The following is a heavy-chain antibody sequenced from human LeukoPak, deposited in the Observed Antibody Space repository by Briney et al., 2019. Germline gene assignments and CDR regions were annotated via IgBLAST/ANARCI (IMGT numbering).Heavy chain of an antibody. CDR1: GGTFSSYA. J-gene: IGHJ4*02. V-gene: IGHV1-69*13. D-gene: IGHD2-15*01. Sequence: ASVKVSRKASGGTFSSYAISWVRQAPGQGLEWMGGIIPIFGTANYAQKFQGRVTITADESTSTAYMELSSLRSEDTAVYYCARAVTGDCSGGSCYDFWGQGTLVTVSS. CDR2: IIPIFGTA. CDR3: ARAVTGDCSGGSCYDF.